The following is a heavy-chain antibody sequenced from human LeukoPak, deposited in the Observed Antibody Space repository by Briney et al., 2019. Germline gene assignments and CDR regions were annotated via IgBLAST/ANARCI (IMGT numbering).Heavy chain of an antibody. CDR3: ASELVDCSSTSCYPQGHRDY. J-gene: IGHJ4*02. D-gene: IGHD2-2*01. V-gene: IGHV3-21*01. CDR1: GFTVSSNE. CDR2: ISSSSSYI. Sequence: GGSLRLSCAASGFTVSSNEMSWVRQAPGKGLDWVSSISSSSSYIYYADSVKGRFTISRDNAKNSLYLQMDSLRAEDTAVYYCASELVDCSSTSCYPQGHRDYWGQGTLVTVSS.